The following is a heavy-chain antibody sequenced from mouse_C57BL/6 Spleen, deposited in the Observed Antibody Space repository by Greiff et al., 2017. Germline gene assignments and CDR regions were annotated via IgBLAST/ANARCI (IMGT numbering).Heavy chain of an antibody. CDR3: AEFSTTPRSFSGDEAY. Sequence: VKLQESGAELAKPGASVKLSCKASGYTFTSYWMHWVKQRPGQGLEWIGYINPSSGYTKYNQKFKDKATLTADKSSSTAYMQLSSLTYEDSAVYYCAEFSTTPRSFSGDEAYWGQGTTLTVSS. CDR1: GYTFTSYW. D-gene: IGHD1-1*01. CDR2: INPSSGYT. J-gene: IGHJ2*01. V-gene: IGHV1-7*01.